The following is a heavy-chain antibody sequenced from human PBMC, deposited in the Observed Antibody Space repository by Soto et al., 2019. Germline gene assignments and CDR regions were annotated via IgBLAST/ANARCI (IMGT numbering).Heavy chain of an antibody. V-gene: IGHV4-30-4*01. CDR2: IYYSGNT. Sequence: SETLSLTCTVSGESISSGDHYWSWVRQSPGEGLEWIGFIYYSGNTYYNPSLKSRVSMSVDTSNNQFSLKLNSVTAADTAVYYCARDAGYCNSVSCYPYNMDVWGQGTTVTVSS. CDR3: ARDAGYCNSVSCYPYNMDV. D-gene: IGHD2-15*01. J-gene: IGHJ6*02. CDR1: GESISSGDHY.